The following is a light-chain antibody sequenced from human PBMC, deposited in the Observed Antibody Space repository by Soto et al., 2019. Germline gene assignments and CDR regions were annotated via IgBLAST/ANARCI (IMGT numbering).Light chain of an antibody. CDR3: AAWDDTLHGAV. CDR2: SNN. CDR1: SSNIGSNT. V-gene: IGLV1-44*01. J-gene: IGLJ7*01. Sequence: QAVVTQPPSASGTPGQRVTISCSGSSSNIGSNTVNWYQQLPGTAPKLLIYSNNQRPSGVPDRFSGSKSGTSASLAISGLQSEDEAEYYCAAWDDTLHGAVFGGGTQLTVL.